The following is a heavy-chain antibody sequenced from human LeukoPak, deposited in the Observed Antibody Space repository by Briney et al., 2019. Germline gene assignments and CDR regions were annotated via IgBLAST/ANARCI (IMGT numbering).Heavy chain of an antibody. Sequence: GASVKVSCKASGYTFTGFYLHWVRQAPGQGLEWMGWINPNSGGTNYAQKFQGRVTMTRDTSNSTAYMELSSLRSDDTAVYYCARDRGPEWWGSFDYWGQGSLVTVSS. J-gene: IGHJ4*02. CDR3: ARDRGPEWWGSFDY. V-gene: IGHV1-2*02. CDR1: GYTFTGFY. D-gene: IGHD3-16*01. CDR2: INPNSGGT.